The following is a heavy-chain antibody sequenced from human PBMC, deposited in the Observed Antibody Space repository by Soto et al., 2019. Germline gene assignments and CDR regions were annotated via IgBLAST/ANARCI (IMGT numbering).Heavy chain of an antibody. V-gene: IGHV3-74*01. J-gene: IGHJ4*02. CDR2: INSDGGST. D-gene: IGHD6-13*01. CDR1: GFXFSSYW. Sequence: GGSLRLSCAASGFXFSSYWMHWVRQAPGKGLVWVSRINSDGGSTSYADSVKGRFTISRDNAKNTLYLQMNSLRAEDTAVYYCARGQAAAGTSDYWGQGTLVTVSS. CDR3: ARGQAAAGTSDY.